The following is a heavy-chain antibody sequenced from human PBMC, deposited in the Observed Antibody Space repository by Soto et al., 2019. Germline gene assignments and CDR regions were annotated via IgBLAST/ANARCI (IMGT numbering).Heavy chain of an antibody. V-gene: IGHV4-61*01. Sequence: SETLSLTCTVSGGSVSSGSYYWSWIRQPPGKGLEWIGYIYYSGSTNYNPSLKSRVTISVDTSKNQFSLKLSSVTAADTAVYYCAREGYCTNGVCLHDAFDIWGQGTMATVSS. CDR2: IYYSGST. J-gene: IGHJ3*02. D-gene: IGHD2-8*01. CDR1: GGSVSSGSYY. CDR3: AREGYCTNGVCLHDAFDI.